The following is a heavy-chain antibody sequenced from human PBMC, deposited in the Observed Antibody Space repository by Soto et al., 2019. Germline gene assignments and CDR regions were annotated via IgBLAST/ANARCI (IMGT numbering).Heavy chain of an antibody. J-gene: IGHJ4*02. CDR3: ARRYGDYSPFDY. D-gene: IGHD4-17*01. Sequence: SETLSLTCAVYGGSFSGYYWSWIRQPPGKGLEWIGEINHSGSTNYNPSLKSRVTISVDTSKNQFSLKLSSVTAADTAVYYCARRYGDYSPFDYWGQGTLVTVSS. CDR1: GGSFSGYY. CDR2: INHSGST. V-gene: IGHV4-34*01.